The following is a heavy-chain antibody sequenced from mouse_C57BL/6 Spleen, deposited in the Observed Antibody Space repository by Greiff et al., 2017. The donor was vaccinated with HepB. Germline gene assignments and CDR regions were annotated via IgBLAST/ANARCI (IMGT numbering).Heavy chain of an antibody. J-gene: IGHJ3*01. CDR3: AREDLIY. V-gene: IGHV1-76*01. Sequence: VKLQQSGAELVRPGASVKLSCKASGYTFTDYYINWVKQRPGQGLEWIARIYPGSGNTYYNEKFKGKATLTAEKSSSTAYMQLSSLTSEDSAVYFCAREDLIYWGQGTLVTVSA. CDR1: GYTFTDYY. CDR2: IYPGSGNT.